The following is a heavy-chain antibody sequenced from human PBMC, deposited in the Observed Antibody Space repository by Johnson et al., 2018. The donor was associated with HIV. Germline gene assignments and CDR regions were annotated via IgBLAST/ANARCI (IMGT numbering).Heavy chain of an antibody. V-gene: IGHV3-23*04. CDR1: GFSFSDYA. D-gene: IGHD3-3*01. J-gene: IGHJ3*02. Sequence: VQLVESGGVVVQPGGSLRLSCAASGFSFSDYAMSWVRQAPGKGLEWVSGISGGGGSTYYADSVTGRFTISRDNSKNTLYLQVNSLRAEDTAVYYCARDGDPLDFWALDIWGQGTMVTVSS. CDR3: ARDGDPLDFWALDI. CDR2: ISGGGGST.